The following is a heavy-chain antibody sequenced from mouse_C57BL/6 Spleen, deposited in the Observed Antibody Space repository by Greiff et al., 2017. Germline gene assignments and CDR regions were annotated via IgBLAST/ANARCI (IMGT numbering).Heavy chain of an antibody. CDR2: INPNNGGT. CDR1: GYTFTDYN. V-gene: IGHV1-22*01. CDR3: ARSSYYYGSSLHYFDY. D-gene: IGHD1-1*01. Sequence: VHVKQSGPELVKPGASVKMSCKASGYTFTDYNMHWVKQSHGKSLEWIGYINPNNGGTSYNQKFKGKATLTVNKSSSTAYMELRSLTSEDSAVYYCARSSYYYGSSLHYFDYWGQGTTLTVSS. J-gene: IGHJ2*01.